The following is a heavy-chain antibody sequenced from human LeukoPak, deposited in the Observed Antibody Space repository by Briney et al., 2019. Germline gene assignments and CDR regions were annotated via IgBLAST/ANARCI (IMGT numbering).Heavy chain of an antibody. D-gene: IGHD5-24*01. J-gene: IGHJ4*02. CDR1: GFTVDDYA. CDR3: AKEGRSLQTY. Sequence: PGRSLRLSCAASGFTVDDYAMNWVRQAPGKGLEWVSGISWNSGSIGYADSVKGRFTISRDNAKNSLYLQMNSLRVEDTAVYYCAKEGRSLQTYWGQGTLVTVSS. V-gene: IGHV3-9*01. CDR2: ISWNSGSI.